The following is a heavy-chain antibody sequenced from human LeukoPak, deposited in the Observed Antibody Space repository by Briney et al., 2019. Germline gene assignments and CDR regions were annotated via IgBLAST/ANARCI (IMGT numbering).Heavy chain of an antibody. D-gene: IGHD3-10*01. CDR3: ARVYYGRTYDYWYFDL. CDR1: GGSISSYY. Sequence: SETLSLTCTVSGGSISSYYWSWIRQPPGKGLEWIGYIFYSGSTNYNPSLKSRVTISVDTSKNQLSLKLSSVTAADTAVYFCARVYYGRTYDYWYFDLWGRGTLVTVSS. J-gene: IGHJ2*01. CDR2: IFYSGST. V-gene: IGHV4-59*01.